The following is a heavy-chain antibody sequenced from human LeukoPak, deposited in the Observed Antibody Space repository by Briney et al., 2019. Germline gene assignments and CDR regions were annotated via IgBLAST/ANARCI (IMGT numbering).Heavy chain of an antibody. V-gene: IGHV3-23*01. CDR3: AKLSSEAATDY. Sequence: GGSLRLSCAASGFTFSSYPMIWVRQVPGKGLEWVSTLDATGAYTYHADSVRGRFTISRDNSKNTVWLQMNSLRAEDAAVYSCAKLSSEAATDYWGQGTLVTVSS. D-gene: IGHD2-15*01. CDR1: GFTFSSYP. CDR2: LDATGAYT. J-gene: IGHJ4*02.